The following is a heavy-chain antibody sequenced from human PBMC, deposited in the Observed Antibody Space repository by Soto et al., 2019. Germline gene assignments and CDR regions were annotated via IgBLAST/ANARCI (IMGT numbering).Heavy chain of an antibody. CDR1: GFTY. CDR3: ATVTTTLGAFDM. J-gene: IGHJ3*02. Sequence: QVQLVESGGGVVQPGRSLRLSCAVSGFTYHWVRQAPGKGLEWVAVISYDGSNKYYADSVKGRFTISRDNSKNTLYLQMNGLKPEDTAVYYCATVTTTLGAFDMWGQGTMVTVSS. V-gene: IGHV3-30-3*01. CDR2: ISYDGSNK. D-gene: IGHD3-22*01.